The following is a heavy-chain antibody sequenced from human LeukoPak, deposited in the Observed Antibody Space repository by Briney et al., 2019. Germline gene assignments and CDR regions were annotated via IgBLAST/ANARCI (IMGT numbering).Heavy chain of an antibody. D-gene: IGHD3-9*01. J-gene: IGHJ4*02. CDR2: INPNSGGT. V-gene: IGHV1-2*02. CDR3: ARAYYDVLTGYYPPDY. Sequence: ASVKVSCKASGYTFTGYYMHWVRQAPGQGLEWMGWINPNSGGTNYAQKFQGRVTLTWDTSTSTVYMALTSLRSEDTALYYCARAYYDVLTGYYPPDYWGQGTLVTVSS. CDR1: GYTFTGYY.